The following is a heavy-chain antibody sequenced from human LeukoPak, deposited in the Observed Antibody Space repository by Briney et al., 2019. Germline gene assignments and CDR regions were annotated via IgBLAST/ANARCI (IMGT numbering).Heavy chain of an antibody. Sequence: SVKVSCKASGGTFSSYAISWVRQAAGQGVEWMGGIIPIFGTANYAQEFQGRVTITTDESTSTAYMELSSLRSEDTAVYYCESGADCSSTSCYVGGWFDPWGQGTLVTVSS. D-gene: IGHD2-2*01. CDR2: IIPIFGTA. V-gene: IGHV1-69*05. J-gene: IGHJ5*02. CDR3: ESGADCSSTSCYVGGWFDP. CDR1: GGTFSSYA.